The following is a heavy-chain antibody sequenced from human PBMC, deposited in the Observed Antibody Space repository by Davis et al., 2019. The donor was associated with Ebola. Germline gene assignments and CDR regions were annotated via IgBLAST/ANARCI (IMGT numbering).Heavy chain of an antibody. J-gene: IGHJ4*02. D-gene: IGHD3-3*01. CDR2: IHPGDSDT. V-gene: IGHV5-51*01. Sequence: GESLKISCKVSGYRFIGHWIGWVRQMPGKGLEWMALIHPGDSDTRYNPSFQGQVTISADNSISTAYLQWSSLKASDTAMYYCARHRITIFGVAFDDWGQGTLVTVSS. CDR1: GYRFIGHW. CDR3: ARHRITIFGVAFDD.